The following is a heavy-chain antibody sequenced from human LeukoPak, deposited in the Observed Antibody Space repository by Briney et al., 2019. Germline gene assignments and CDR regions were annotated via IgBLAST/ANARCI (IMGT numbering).Heavy chain of an antibody. CDR3: ARAYYDSSGYYYEPRGYFDY. CDR1: GYTFTSYY. D-gene: IGHD3-22*01. CDR2: INPSGGST. J-gene: IGHJ4*02. V-gene: IGHV1-46*01. Sequence: ASVKVSCKASGYTFTSYYMHWVRQAPGQGLEWMGIINPSGGSTSYAQKFQGRFTISRDNAKNSLYLQMNSLRAEDTAVYYCARAYYDSSGYYYEPRGYFDYWGQGTLVTVSS.